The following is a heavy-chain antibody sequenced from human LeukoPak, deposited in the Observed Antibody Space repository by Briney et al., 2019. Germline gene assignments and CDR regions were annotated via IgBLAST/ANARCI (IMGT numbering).Heavy chain of an antibody. CDR2: IYPSGST. Sequence: SETLSLTCTVYGGSIRSGSYYWSWIRQPAGKGLEWIGRIYPSGSTNYNVSLKSRVTISLDTSKNQFSYKLSSVTAADTAVYCSTRDRHDSSGHYYDYYYMDVWGKGTTVTVSS. V-gene: IGHV4-61*02. CDR1: GGSIRSGSYY. D-gene: IGHD3-22*01. CDR3: TRDRHDSSGHYYDYYYMDV. J-gene: IGHJ6*03.